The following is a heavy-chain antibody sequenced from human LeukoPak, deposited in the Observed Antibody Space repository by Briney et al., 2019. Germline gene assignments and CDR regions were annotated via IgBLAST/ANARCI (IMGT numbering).Heavy chain of an antibody. CDR1: GFTFSGYW. CDR3: ARTYYDFWSLYSSYFDY. J-gene: IGHJ4*02. D-gene: IGHD3-3*01. CDR2: IKQDGSEK. Sequence: GGSLRLSCAASGFTFSGYWMSWVRQAPGKGLEWVANIKQDGSEKYYVDSVKGRFTISRDNAKNSLYLQMNSLRAEDTAVYYCARTYYDFWSLYSSYFDYWGQGTLVTVSS. V-gene: IGHV3-7*01.